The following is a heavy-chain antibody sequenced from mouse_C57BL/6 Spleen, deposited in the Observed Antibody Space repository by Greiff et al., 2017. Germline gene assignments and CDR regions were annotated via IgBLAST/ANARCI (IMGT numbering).Heavy chain of an antibody. Sequence: QVQLQQSGAELVKPGASVKLSCKASGYTFTSYWMNWVKQRPGQGLEWIGLIHPKSGSTNYNEKFKGKATLTVDKSSSTAYMQLSSLTSEDSAVYYCARKGYSNYFDYRNQGTTLTVSS. J-gene: IGHJ2*01. CDR2: IHPKSGST. CDR3: ARKGYSNYFDY. D-gene: IGHD2-5*01. CDR1: GYTFTSYW. V-gene: IGHV1-64*01.